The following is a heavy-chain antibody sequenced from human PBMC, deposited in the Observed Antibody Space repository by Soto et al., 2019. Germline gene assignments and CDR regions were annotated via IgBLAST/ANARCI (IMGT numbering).Heavy chain of an antibody. D-gene: IGHD3-9*01. J-gene: IGHJ4*02. Sequence: ASVKVSCKASGYTITNYGVSWVRQAPGQGLEWMGWISAYNGNTNYAQKFQDRVTMTTDTSTSTAYMELRSLRSDDTAVYYCVRAAYEILTGYYRRWGQGTLVTVSS. CDR1: GYTITNYG. CDR3: VRAAYEILTGYYRR. CDR2: ISAYNGNT. V-gene: IGHV1-18*01.